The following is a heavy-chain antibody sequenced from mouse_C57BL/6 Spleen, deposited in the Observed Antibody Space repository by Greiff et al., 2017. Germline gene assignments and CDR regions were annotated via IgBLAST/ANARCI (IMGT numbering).Heavy chain of an antibody. V-gene: IGHV1-15*01. J-gene: IGHJ3*01. Sequence: QVQLQQSGAELVRPGASVTLSCKASGYTFTDYEMHWVKQTPVHGLEWIGAIDPETGGTAYNQKFKGKAILTADKSSSKAYMELRSLTSEDSAVYYCTREGCFGPWFAYWGQGTLVTVSA. CDR2: IDPETGGT. CDR3: TREGCFGPWFAY. CDR1: GYTFTDYE.